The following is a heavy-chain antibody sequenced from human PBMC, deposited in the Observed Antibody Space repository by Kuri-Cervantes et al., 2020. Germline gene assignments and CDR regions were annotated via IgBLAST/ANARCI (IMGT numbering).Heavy chain of an antibody. CDR1: GYSFTSYW. Sequence: GESLKISCKGSGYSFTSYWIGWVRQMPGKGLEWMGIIYPGDSDTRYSPSFQGRVTISADKSISTAYLQWSSLKASDTAMYYCAGLEWELRTSNHFDYWGQGTLVTVSS. V-gene: IGHV5-51*01. J-gene: IGHJ4*02. CDR2: IYPGDSDT. CDR3: AGLEWELRTSNHFDY. D-gene: IGHD1-26*01.